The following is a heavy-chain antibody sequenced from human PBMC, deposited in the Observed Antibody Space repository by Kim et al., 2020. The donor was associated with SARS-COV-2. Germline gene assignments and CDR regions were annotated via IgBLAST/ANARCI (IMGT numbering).Heavy chain of an antibody. CDR2: ISSDGSNI. CDR3: ARGEVDTGDPVGY. Sequence: GGSLRLSCAASGFTFSSYGMNWVRQAPGKGLEWVASISSDGSNIYYADSVKGRFTISRDNTKNTLYLQMNSLRAEDTAVYYCARGEVDTGDPVGYWGQGTLVTVSS. D-gene: IGHD5-18*01. J-gene: IGHJ4*02. CDR1: GFTFSSYG. V-gene: IGHV3-21*01.